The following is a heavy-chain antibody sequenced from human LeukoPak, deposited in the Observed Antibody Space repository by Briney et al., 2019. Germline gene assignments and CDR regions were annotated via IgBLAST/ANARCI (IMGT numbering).Heavy chain of an antibody. Sequence: ASVKVSCKASGGTFSSYAISWVRQAPGQGLEWMGGFDPEDGETIYAQKFQGRVTMTEDTSTDTAYMELSSLRSEDTAVYYCATLSGSQTPYYYYYGMDVWGQGTTVTVSS. CDR3: ATLSGSQTPYYYYYGMDV. D-gene: IGHD1-26*01. V-gene: IGHV1-24*01. CDR1: GGTFSSYA. CDR2: FDPEDGET. J-gene: IGHJ6*02.